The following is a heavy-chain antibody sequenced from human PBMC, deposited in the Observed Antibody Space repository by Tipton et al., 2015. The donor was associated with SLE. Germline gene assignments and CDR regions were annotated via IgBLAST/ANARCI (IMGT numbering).Heavy chain of an antibody. V-gene: IGHV3-48*03. CDR2: ISSSGSTI. CDR1: GFTFSSYE. Sequence: YLRLSCAASGFTFSSYEMNWVRQAPGKGLEWVSYISSSGSTIYYADSVKGRFTISRDNAKNSLYLQMNSLRAEDTAVYYCARDGDYGGNKRWYFDLWGRGTLVTVSS. CDR3: ARDGDYGGNKRWYFDL. J-gene: IGHJ2*01. D-gene: IGHD4-23*01.